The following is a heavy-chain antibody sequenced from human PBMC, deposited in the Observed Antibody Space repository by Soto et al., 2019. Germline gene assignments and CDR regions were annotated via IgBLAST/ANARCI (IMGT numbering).Heavy chain of an antibody. CDR3: ARGQRFSDWFDH. J-gene: IGHJ5*02. Sequence: QVQLQESGPGLVKPSETLSLSCTVSGGAISGYYWTWIRQPAGKGLEWIVRIYSSGSTKYNPSLQSRVTVSLDTSKNQFSLSLNSFTAADTAVYYCARGQRFSDWFDHWGQGTLVTVSS. CDR1: GGAISGYY. D-gene: IGHD3-3*01. CDR2: IYSSGST. V-gene: IGHV4-4*07.